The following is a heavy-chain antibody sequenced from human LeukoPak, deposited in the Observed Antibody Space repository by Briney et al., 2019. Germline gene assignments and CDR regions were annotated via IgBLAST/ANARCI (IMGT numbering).Heavy chain of an antibody. D-gene: IGHD1-26*01. CDR2: ISSSSSYI. J-gene: IGHJ5*02. Sequence: PGGSLRLSCAASGFTFSSYSMNWVRQAPGKGLEWVSSISSSSSYIYYADSVKGRFTISRDNAKNSLYLQMNSLRAEGTAVYYCARERVGATLNVWFDPWGQGTLVTVSS. CDR3: ARERVGATLNVWFDP. CDR1: GFTFSSYS. V-gene: IGHV3-21*01.